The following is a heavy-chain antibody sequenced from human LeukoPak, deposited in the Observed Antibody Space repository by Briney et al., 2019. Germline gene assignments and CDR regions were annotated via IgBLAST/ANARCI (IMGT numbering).Heavy chain of an antibody. V-gene: IGHV1-69*05. CDR2: IIPIFGTA. D-gene: IGHD2-2*01. J-gene: IGHJ5*02. CDR1: GGTFSSYA. Sequence: VASVKVSCKASGGTFSSYAISWVRQAPGQGLEWMGGIIPIFGTANYAQKFQGRVTITTDESTSTAYMELSSLRSEDTAVYYCARDLEHCSSTSCYPLGNWFDPWAREPWSPSPQ. CDR3: ARDLEHCSSTSCYPLGNWFDP.